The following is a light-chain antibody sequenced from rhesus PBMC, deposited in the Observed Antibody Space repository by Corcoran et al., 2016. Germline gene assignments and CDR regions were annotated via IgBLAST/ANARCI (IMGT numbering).Light chain of an antibody. CDR3: QQYNSAPRT. V-gene: IGKV1-21*01. CDR1: QGISSW. CDR2: KAS. J-gene: IGKJ1*01. Sequence: DIQMTQSPSSLSASVGDRVTITCRASQGISSWLAWYHQKPGKAPKLLIYKASSLQSGVPSRFSGSGSWTDFTLTISSLQPEDCATYYCQQYNSAPRTFGQGTKVEIK.